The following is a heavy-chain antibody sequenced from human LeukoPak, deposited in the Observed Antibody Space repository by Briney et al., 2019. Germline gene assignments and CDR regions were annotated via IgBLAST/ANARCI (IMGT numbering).Heavy chain of an antibody. D-gene: IGHD5-18*01. CDR1: GGSISSGGYS. J-gene: IGHJ4*02. Sequence: PSQTLSLTCAVSGGSISSGGYSWRWIRQPPGKGLEWIGYIYHSGGTYYNPSLKSRVTISVDRSKNQFSLKLSSVTAADTAVYYCARVDTAMVTVDYWGQGTLVTVSS. CDR2: IYHSGGT. CDR3: ARVDTAMVTVDY. V-gene: IGHV4-30-2*01.